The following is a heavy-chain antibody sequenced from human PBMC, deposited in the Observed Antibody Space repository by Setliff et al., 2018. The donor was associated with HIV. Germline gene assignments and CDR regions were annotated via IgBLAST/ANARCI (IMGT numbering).Heavy chain of an antibody. J-gene: IGHJ6*03. CDR3: VRGVQSPPHYSYYYMDV. CDR1: RRTFNSHT. CDR2: IIPILGVA. D-gene: IGHD3-3*01. Sequence: GASVKVSCKASRRTFNSHTINRVRQAPGQGLDWMGRIIPILGVANYAQRFQGKVTITADKSTGTAYMELTSLRFDDTAMYYCVRGVQSPPHYSYYYMDVWGEGTMVTVSS. V-gene: IGHV1-69*02.